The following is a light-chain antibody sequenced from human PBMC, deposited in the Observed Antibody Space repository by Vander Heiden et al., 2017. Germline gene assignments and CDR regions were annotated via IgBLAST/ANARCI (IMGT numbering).Light chain of an antibody. Sequence: QSALTQPVSVSAYPGQSITISCTGTSSDSGAYNYVSWYQQHPGKAPKHIIFAVTRRPSGVSDRFSGSKSGNTASLIISGLQDEDEADYYCSTYTSSNTVVFGGGTKMTV. CDR1: SSDSGAYNY. CDR2: AVT. J-gene: IGLJ2*01. CDR3: STYTSSNTVV. V-gene: IGLV2-14*01.